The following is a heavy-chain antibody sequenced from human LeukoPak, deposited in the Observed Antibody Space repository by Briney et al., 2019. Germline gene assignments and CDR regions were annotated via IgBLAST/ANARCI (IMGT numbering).Heavy chain of an antibody. CDR2: ISSSGGTT. CDR1: GFTFSTYA. V-gene: IGHV3-23*01. J-gene: IGHJ4*02. CDR3: AKEHKGLPN. Sequence: GGSLRFSRAGSGFTFSTYAMSWVRQAPAKGLDWVSSISSSGGTTYDADSVKGRFTIARDNSKNTLYLQMNSLRAEGTAVYYCAKEHKGLPNWGQGTLVTVSS.